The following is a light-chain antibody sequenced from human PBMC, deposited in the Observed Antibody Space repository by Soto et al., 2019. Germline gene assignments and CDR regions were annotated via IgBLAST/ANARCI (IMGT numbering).Light chain of an antibody. CDR3: SSYTRSSTLV. Sequence: QSALTQPASVSGSPGQSITISCTGTSSDVGGYNYVSWYQQHPGKAPKLMIYDVSNRPSGVSNRFSGSKSGNTASLTISGLQAEDGADYYCSSYTRSSTLVFGGGTPLTVL. CDR1: SSDVGGYNY. J-gene: IGLJ2*01. V-gene: IGLV2-14*01. CDR2: DVS.